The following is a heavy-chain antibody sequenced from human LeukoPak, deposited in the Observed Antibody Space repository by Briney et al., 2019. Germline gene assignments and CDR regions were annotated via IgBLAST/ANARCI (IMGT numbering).Heavy chain of an antibody. CDR3: ARGGYGDYVFDY. Sequence: GASVKVSCKASGGTFSSYAISWVRQAPGQGLEGMGGIIPIFGTANYAQKFQGRVTITTDESTSTAYMELSSLRSEDTAVYYCARGGYGDYVFDYWGQGTLVTVSS. CDR2: IIPIFGTA. CDR1: GGTFSSYA. D-gene: IGHD4-17*01. V-gene: IGHV1-69*05. J-gene: IGHJ4*02.